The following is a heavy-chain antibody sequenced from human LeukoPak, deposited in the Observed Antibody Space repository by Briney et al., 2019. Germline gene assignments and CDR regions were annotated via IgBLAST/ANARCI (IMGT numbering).Heavy chain of an antibody. Sequence: PGGSLRLSCAASGFTFSTSWMSWVRQAPGKGLEWVGFIRSKTYGGTTEYAASVKGRFTISRDDSKSIAYLQMNSLKTEDTAVYYCTRGLGRDGYNSWGYFDLWGRGTLVTVSS. V-gene: IGHV3-49*04. D-gene: IGHD5-24*01. J-gene: IGHJ2*01. CDR2: IRSKTYGGTT. CDR1: GFTFSTSW. CDR3: TRGLGRDGYNSWGYFDL.